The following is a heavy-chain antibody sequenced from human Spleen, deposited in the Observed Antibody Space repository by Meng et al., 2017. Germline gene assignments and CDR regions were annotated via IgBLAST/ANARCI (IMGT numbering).Heavy chain of an antibody. CDR3: ARGPTTMAHDFDY. J-gene: IGHJ4*02. Sequence: SETLSLTCVVSGGSFSDYYWSWIRQPPGKGLEWIGEINHSGSTNYNPSLESRATISVDTSQNNFSLKLSSVTAADSAVYYCARGPTTMAHDFDYWGQGTRVTVSS. CDR2: INHSGST. V-gene: IGHV4-34*01. D-gene: IGHD4-11*01. CDR1: GGSFSDYY.